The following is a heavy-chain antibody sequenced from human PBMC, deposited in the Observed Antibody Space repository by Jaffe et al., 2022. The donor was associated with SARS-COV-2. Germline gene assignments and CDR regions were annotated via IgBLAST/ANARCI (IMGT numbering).Heavy chain of an antibody. V-gene: IGHV3-53*01. CDR3: ARLETIDSY. CDR2: IYSGGTT. J-gene: IGHJ4*02. CDR1: GLIVSSNY. Sequence: EVQLVESGGGLIQPGGSLRLSCAASGLIVSSNYMSWVRQAPGKGLEWVSVIYSGGTTFYADSVKGRFTISRDNSKNTLYLQMNSLRAEDTAVYYCARLETIDSYWGQGTLVTVSS. D-gene: IGHD1-26*01.